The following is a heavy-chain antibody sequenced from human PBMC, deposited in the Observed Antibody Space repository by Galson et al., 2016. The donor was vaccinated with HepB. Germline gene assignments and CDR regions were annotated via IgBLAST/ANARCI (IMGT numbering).Heavy chain of an antibody. CDR2: ISGSGGST. CDR3: AKESIYDFWSGYRTYYSYSGKDV. Sequence: SLRLSCAVSGLTFNSYAMSWVRQAPGKGLEWVSSISGSGGSTYYADSVRGRFTISRDSSKNTLSLQMSSLRAEDTAVYFCAKESIYDFWSGYRTYYSYSGKDVWGQGTTVTVSS. J-gene: IGHJ6*02. V-gene: IGHV3-23*01. CDR1: GLTFNSYA. D-gene: IGHD3-3*01.